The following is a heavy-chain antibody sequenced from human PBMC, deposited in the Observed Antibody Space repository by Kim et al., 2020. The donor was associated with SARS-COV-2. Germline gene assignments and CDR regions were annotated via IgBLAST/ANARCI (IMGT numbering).Heavy chain of an antibody. V-gene: IGHV3-48*02. Sequence: GGSLRLSCAASGFTFSSYSMNWVRQAPGKGLEWVSYISSSSSTIYYADSVKGRFTISRDNAKNSLYLQMNSLRDEDTAVYYCARDGYSSGWYMAGPFDYWGQGTLVTVSS. CDR3: ARDGYSSGWYMAGPFDY. J-gene: IGHJ4*02. CDR2: ISSSSSTI. D-gene: IGHD6-19*01. CDR1: GFTFSSYS.